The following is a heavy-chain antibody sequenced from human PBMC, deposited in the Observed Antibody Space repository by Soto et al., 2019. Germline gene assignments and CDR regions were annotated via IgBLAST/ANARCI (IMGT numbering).Heavy chain of an antibody. CDR1: GGSISSSSYY. CDR3: ARQPRILTGYFGHFDY. Sequence: SDTLSLTCTVSGGSISSSSYYWGWIRQPPGKGLEWIGSIYYSGSTYYNPSLKSRVTISVDTSKNQFPLKLSSVTAADTAVYYCARQPRILTGYFGHFDYWGECALVTVSS. J-gene: IGHJ4*02. D-gene: IGHD3-9*01. V-gene: IGHV4-39*01. CDR2: IYYSGST.